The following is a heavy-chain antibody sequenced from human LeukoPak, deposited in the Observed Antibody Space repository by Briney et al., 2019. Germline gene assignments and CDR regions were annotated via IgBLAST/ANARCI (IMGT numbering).Heavy chain of an antibody. CDR3: AKQGYGSGTYVLDY. CDR2: IREAGGGT. D-gene: IGHD3-10*01. Sequence: QAGGSLRLSCVVSGIKLSNYGMSWVRQAPGKGLEWVSGIREAGGGTKYADSVKGRFTISRDNSKNTLYLQMNSLRAEDTAVYYCAKQGYGSGTYVLDYWGQGTLVTVSS. CDR1: GIKLSNYG. V-gene: IGHV3-23*01. J-gene: IGHJ4*02.